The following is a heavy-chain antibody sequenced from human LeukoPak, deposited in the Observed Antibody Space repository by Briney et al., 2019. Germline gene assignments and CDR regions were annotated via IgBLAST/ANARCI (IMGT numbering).Heavy chain of an antibody. J-gene: IGHJ4*02. D-gene: IGHD3-22*01. CDR3: ALTYYDSSGHLDY. CDR2: IIPIFGIA. CDR1: GGTFSSYA. Sequence: SVKVSCKASGGTFSSYAISWVRQAPGQGLGWMGRIIPIFGIANYAQKFQGRVTITADKSTSTAYMELSSLRSEDTAVYYCALTYYDSSGHLDYWGQGTLVTVSS. V-gene: IGHV1-69*04.